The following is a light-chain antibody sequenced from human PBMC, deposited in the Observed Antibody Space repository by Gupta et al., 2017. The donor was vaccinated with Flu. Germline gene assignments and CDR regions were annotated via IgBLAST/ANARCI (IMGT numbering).Light chain of an antibody. Sequence: DIVMTQSPLSLPVTPGEPASISCRSSQSLLHSNGYNYLDWYLQKPGQSPQLLIYLGSNRASGVPDRFSGSGSGTDFTLKISRVEAEDVGVYYCMQALQTPPGTVGQGTKVEIK. J-gene: IGKJ1*01. CDR3: MQALQTPPGT. CDR1: QSLLHSNGYNY. CDR2: LGS. V-gene: IGKV2-28*01.